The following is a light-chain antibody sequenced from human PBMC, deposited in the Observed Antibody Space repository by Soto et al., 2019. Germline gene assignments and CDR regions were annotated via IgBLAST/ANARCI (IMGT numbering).Light chain of an antibody. CDR1: ETISTY. Sequence: EIQRTQSASSLSAARGDRVTITFRTSETISTYVNWYQKKQGKAPKLLIYAASSLQSGVPSRFSGSRSGPAFTLTISSLQPEDFATYYCQQSYSTPLTFGGGTKVDIK. V-gene: IGKV1-39*01. CDR3: QQSYSTPLT. J-gene: IGKJ4*01. CDR2: AAS.